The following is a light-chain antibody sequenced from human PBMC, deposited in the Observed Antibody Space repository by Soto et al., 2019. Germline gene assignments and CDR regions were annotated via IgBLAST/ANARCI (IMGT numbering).Light chain of an antibody. CDR2: EVT. CDR1: SSNVGSYDL. J-gene: IGLJ2*01. V-gene: IGLV2-23*02. Sequence: QSALTQPASVSGSPGQSITISCTGTSSNVGSYDLVSWYQQHPGKAPKLLIYEVTKRPSGVSNRFSGSKSGNTAPLTISGLQAEDEADYACCSYAASNTLIFGGGTKVTVL. CDR3: CSYAASNTLI.